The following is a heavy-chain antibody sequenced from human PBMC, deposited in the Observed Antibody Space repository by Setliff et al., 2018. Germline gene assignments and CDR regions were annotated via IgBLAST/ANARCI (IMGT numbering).Heavy chain of an antibody. CDR1: GGTFSDYH. J-gene: IGHJ4*02. V-gene: IGHV4-34*01. CDR3: ARGRNIAARLLDS. D-gene: IGHD6-6*01. Sequence: SETLSLTCAAYGGTFSDYHWTWIRQSTEKGLEWIGEINHRGSTNYNPSLKSRVTISIDTSKDQFSLKLISMTAADTAVYYCARGRNIAARLLDSWGQGTLVTVSS. CDR2: INHRGST.